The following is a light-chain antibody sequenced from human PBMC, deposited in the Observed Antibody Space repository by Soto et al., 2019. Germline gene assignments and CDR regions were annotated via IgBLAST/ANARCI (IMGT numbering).Light chain of an antibody. J-gene: IGLJ2*01. CDR1: SSDIGGYNY. Sequence: QSVLTQPRSVSGPPGQSVTIPCTGTSSDIGGYNYVSWYQQHPGKAPKLMIYDVSKRPSGVPDRFSGSKSGNTASLTISGLQAEDEADYYCCSYAGSYTVVFGGGTKVTVL. V-gene: IGLV2-11*01. CDR3: CSYAGSYTVV. CDR2: DVS.